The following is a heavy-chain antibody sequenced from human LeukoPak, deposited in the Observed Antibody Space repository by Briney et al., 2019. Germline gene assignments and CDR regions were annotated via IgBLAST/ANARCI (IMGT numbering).Heavy chain of an antibody. J-gene: IGHJ4*02. D-gene: IGHD6-13*01. V-gene: IGHV4-34*01. CDR3: ARGSGSSWYSGYYDY. CDR2: VNHSGST. Sequence: SEALSLTCAVYGGSFSGYYWSWIRQPPGKGLEWIGEVNHSGSTKYSPSLKSRVTISVDTSKNQFSLKLSSVTAADTAVYYCARGSGSSWYSGYYDYWGQGTLVTVSS. CDR1: GGSFSGYY.